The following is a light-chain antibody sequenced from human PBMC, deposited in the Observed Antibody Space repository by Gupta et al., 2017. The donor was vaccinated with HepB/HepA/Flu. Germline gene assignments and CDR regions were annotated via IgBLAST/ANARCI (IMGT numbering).Light chain of an antibody. CDR2: EVS. CDR3: CSYAGSSTLV. J-gene: IGLJ3*02. V-gene: IGLV2-23*02. CDR1: SSDVGSYNL. Sequence: QSALTQPASVSGSPGQSITISCTGTSSDVGSYNLVSWYQQHPGKAPKLMIYEVSKRPSGVSNRFSGSKSGNTASLTISGLQAEDEADYYCCSYAGSSTLVFGGGTKQPVL.